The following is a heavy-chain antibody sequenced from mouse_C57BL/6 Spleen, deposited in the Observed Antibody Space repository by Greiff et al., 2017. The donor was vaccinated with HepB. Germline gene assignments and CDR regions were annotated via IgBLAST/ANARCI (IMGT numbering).Heavy chain of an antibody. D-gene: IGHD1-1*01. CDR2: IYPGSGNT. V-gene: IGHV1-84*01. CDR3: ARVGYYGSSPFAY. CDR1: GYTFTDYY. J-gene: IGHJ3*01. Sequence: VQLQQSGPELVKPGASVKISCKASGYTFTDYYINWVKQRPGQGLEWIGGIYPGSGNTKYNEKFKGKATLTVDTSSSTAYMQLSSLTSEDSAVYFCARVGYYGSSPFAYWGQGTLVTVSA.